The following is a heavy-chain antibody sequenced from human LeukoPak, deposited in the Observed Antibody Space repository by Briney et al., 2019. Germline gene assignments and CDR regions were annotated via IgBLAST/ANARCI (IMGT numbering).Heavy chain of an antibody. Sequence: SQTLSLTCAISVDSVSNNTTAWNWIRQSPSRGLEWLGRTYYRSKWYNEYAVSVRSRITINPDTSKNQFSMQLKSVTPEDTAVYYCTRAYSMDVWGQGTTVVVSS. J-gene: IGHJ6*02. CDR3: TRAYSMDV. CDR1: VDSVSNNTTA. CDR2: TYYRSKWYN. V-gene: IGHV6-1*01.